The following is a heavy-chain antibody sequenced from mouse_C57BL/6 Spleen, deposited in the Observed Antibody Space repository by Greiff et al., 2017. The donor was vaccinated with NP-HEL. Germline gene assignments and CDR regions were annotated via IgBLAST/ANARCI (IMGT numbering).Heavy chain of an antibody. V-gene: IGHV1-69*01. Sequence: QVQLKQPGAELVMPGASVKLSCKASGYTFTSYWMHWVKQRPGQGLEWIGEIDPSDSYTNYNQKFKGKSTLTVDKSSSTAYMQLSSLTSEDSAVYYCATRRGYYAMDYWGQGTSVTVSS. CDR3: ATRRGYYAMDY. CDR1: GYTFTSYW. J-gene: IGHJ4*01. CDR2: IDPSDSYT.